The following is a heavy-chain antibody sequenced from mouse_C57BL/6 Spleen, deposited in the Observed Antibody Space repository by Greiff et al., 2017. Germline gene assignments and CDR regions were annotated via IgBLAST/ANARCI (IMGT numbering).Heavy chain of an antibody. J-gene: IGHJ4*01. CDR2: IWSGGST. Sequence: VMLVESGPGLVQPSQSLSITCTVSGFSLTSYGVHWVRQSPGKGLEWLGVIWSGGSTDYNAAFISRLSISKDNSKSQVFFKMNSLQADDTAIYYCARERDAMDYWGQGTSVTVSS. CDR1: GFSLTSYG. CDR3: ARERDAMDY. V-gene: IGHV2-2*01.